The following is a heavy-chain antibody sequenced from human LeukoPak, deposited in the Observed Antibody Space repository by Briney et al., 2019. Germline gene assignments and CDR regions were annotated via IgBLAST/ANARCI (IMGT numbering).Heavy chain of an antibody. D-gene: IGHD2-21*01. J-gene: IGHJ6*03. CDR3: AKDTWQFAPDYYYYMAV. V-gene: IGHV3-23*01. Sequence: GGSLRLSCAASGFTFSSYAMSWVRQAPGKGLVWVSAISGSGGGTYYADSVKGRFTISRDNSKNTLYLQMNSLRAEDTALYYCAKDTWQFAPDYYYYMAVWGKGTTLTVPS. CDR2: ISGSGGGT. CDR1: GFTFSSYA.